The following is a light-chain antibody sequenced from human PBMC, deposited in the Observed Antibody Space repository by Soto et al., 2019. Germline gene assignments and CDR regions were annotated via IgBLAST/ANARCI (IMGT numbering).Light chain of an antibody. CDR1: QSVSSSS. V-gene: IGKV3-20*01. CDR3: QQYRT. J-gene: IGKJ1*01. Sequence: IVLTQSPGTLPLSPGERATLSCRASQSVSSSSLAWYQQNPGQAPRLLIYEASSRATGIPDRFSGSGSGTDFTLTISRLEPEDFAVYYCQQYRTFGQGTKVDIK. CDR2: EAS.